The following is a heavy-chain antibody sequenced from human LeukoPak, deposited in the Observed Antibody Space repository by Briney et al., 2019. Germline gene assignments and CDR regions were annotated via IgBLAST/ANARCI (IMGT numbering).Heavy chain of an antibody. CDR3: AREWNIVVVVAAGFDY. Sequence: GGSLRLSRAASGFTFTSYSMSWVRHAPGGGLEWVSSISSSSSYIYYADSVKGRFTISTDNAKNSLYLQMNSLRAEDTAVYYCAREWNIVVVVAAGFDYWGQGTLVTVSS. D-gene: IGHD2-15*01. J-gene: IGHJ4*02. CDR2: ISSSSSYI. CDR1: GFTFTSYS. V-gene: IGHV3-21*01.